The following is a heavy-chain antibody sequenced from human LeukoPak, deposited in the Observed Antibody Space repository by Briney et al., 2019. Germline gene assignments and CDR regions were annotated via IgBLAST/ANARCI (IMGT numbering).Heavy chain of an antibody. CDR3: ARGPYSSGWYAPDYFDY. CDR1: GFTFSYYN. CDR2: ISSRDNTI. Sequence: GGSLRLSCAASGFTFSYYNMNWVRQAPGKGLEWISYISSRDNTIYYPDSVRGRFTISRDNAKNSLYLQMNSLRVEDTAVYYCARGPYSSGWYAPDYFDYWGQGTLVTVSS. V-gene: IGHV3-48*04. D-gene: IGHD6-19*01. J-gene: IGHJ4*02.